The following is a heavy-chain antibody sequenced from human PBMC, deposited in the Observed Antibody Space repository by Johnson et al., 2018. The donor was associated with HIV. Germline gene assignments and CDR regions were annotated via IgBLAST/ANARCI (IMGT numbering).Heavy chain of an antibody. J-gene: IGHJ3*02. CDR3: ARYCSGGSCYSVWQKNYAFDI. Sequence: VQLVESGGGLVQPGGSLRLSCAASGFTLSSYWMHWVRQAPGKGLEWVSAISGSGGSTYYADSVKGRFTISRDSSKNTLYLQLNSLRAEATAVYYCARYCSGGSCYSVWQKNYAFDIWGQGTMVTVYS. V-gene: IGHV3-23*04. CDR2: ISGSGGST. CDR1: GFTLSSYW. D-gene: IGHD2-15*01.